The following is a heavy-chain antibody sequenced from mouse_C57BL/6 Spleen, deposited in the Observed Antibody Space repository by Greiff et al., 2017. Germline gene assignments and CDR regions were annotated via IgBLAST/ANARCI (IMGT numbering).Heavy chain of an antibody. V-gene: IGHV1-81*01. CDR3: FYYGSGYKAY. CDR1: GYTFTSYG. Sequence: QVQLQQSGAELARPGASVKLSCKASGYTFTSYGISWVKQRTGQGLEWIGEIYPRSGNTYYNEKFKGKATLTADKSSSTAYMELRSLTSEDSAVYFCFYYGSGYKAYWGQGTLVTVSA. D-gene: IGHD1-1*01. J-gene: IGHJ3*01. CDR2: IYPRSGNT.